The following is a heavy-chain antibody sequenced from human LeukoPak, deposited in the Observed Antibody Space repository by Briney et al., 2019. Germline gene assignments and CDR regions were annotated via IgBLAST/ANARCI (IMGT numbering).Heavy chain of an antibody. CDR1: GGTFSSYA. CDR2: IIPIFGTA. CDR3: ARSLPGIAAAGYNWFDP. D-gene: IGHD6-13*01. Sequence: SVKVSCKASGGTFSSYAISWVRQAPGQGLERMGGIIPIFGTANYAQKFQGRVTVTADESTSTAYMELSSLRSEDTAVYYCARSLPGIAAAGYNWFDPWGQGTLVTVSS. J-gene: IGHJ5*02. V-gene: IGHV1-69*13.